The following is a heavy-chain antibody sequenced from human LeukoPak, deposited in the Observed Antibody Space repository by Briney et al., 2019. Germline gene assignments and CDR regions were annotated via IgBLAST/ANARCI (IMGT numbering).Heavy chain of an antibody. Sequence: ASVKVSCKASGHTFTGYYMHWVRQAPGQGLEWMGWINPNSGGTNYAQKFQGRVTMTRDTSISTAYMELSRLRSDDTAVYYCAREEVPAAIHHYYYYMDVWGKGTTVTVSS. D-gene: IGHD2-2*02. CDR3: AREEVPAAIHHYYYYMDV. CDR1: GHTFTGYY. V-gene: IGHV1-2*02. J-gene: IGHJ6*03. CDR2: INPNSGGT.